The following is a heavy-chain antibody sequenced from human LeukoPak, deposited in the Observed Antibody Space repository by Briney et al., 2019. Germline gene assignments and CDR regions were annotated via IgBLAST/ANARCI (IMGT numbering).Heavy chain of an antibody. Sequence: GGSLRLACAASGFTFSSYAMSWVRQAPGKGLEWVSAISGSGGSTYYADSVKGRFTISRDNFKNTLYLQMNSLRAEDTAVYYCAKVDIVATISAAFDYWGQGTLVTVSS. D-gene: IGHD5-12*01. J-gene: IGHJ4*02. CDR1: GFTFSSYA. V-gene: IGHV3-23*01. CDR3: AKVDIVATISAAFDY. CDR2: ISGSGGST.